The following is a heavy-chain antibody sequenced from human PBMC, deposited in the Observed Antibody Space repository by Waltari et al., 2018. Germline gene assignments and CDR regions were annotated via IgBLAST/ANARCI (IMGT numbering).Heavy chain of an antibody. Sequence: QVTLKESGPVLVKPTETLTLTCTVSGFSLSNARMGVSWIRQPPGKALEWLAHIFSNDEKSYSTSRKSRLTISKDTSKSQVVLTMTNMDPVDTATYYCARAYYDFWSGYYTGSLGGYYYMDVWGKGTTVTISS. J-gene: IGHJ6*03. CDR2: IFSNDEK. V-gene: IGHV2-26*01. D-gene: IGHD3-3*01. CDR1: GFSLSNARMG. CDR3: ARAYYDFWSGYYTGSLGGYYYMDV.